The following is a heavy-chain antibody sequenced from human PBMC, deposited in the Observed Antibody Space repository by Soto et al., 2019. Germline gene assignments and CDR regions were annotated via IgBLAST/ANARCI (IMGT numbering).Heavy chain of an antibody. Sequence: ASVKVSCKASGYTFTSYGISWVRQAPGQGLEWMGWISAYNGNTNYAQKLQGRVTMTTDTSTSTAYMELRSLRSDDTAVYYCARLFTITGYSFYYYYYYYMDVWGKGTTVTVSS. CDR3: ARLFTITGYSFYYYYYYYMDV. J-gene: IGHJ6*03. V-gene: IGHV1-18*01. CDR1: GYTFTSYG. D-gene: IGHD1-20*01. CDR2: ISAYNGNT.